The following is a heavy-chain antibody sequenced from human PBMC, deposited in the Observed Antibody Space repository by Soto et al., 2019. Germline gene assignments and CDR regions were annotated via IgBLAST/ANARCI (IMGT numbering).Heavy chain of an antibody. V-gene: IGHV1-69*02. CDR2: IIPILDIP. Sequence: QVQLVQSGAEVKKPGSSVKVSCKASGGTFSRYTISWVRQAPGQGLEWMGRIIPILDIPNYAQNFQGRVRMPADKIPRTAYMELSSLRSEDTAVYYCASHFTGVLVLGASPPGGDNYGWDAWGQGTTVTVSS. CDR3: ASHFTGVLVLGASPPGGDNYGWDA. J-gene: IGHJ6*02. CDR1: GGTFSRYT. D-gene: IGHD2-15*01.